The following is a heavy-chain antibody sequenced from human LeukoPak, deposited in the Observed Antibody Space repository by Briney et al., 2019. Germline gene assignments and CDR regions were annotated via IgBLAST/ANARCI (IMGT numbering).Heavy chain of an antibody. CDR3: ARGRQWFSDY. CDR2: ISSGSATI. J-gene: IGHJ4*02. D-gene: IGHD3-22*01. V-gene: IGHV3-48*01. Sequence: GGSLRLSCAASGFTFSSYWMNWVRQAPGKGLEWVSYISSGSATIYYADSVKGRFTISRENAKNSLYLQMNSLRGEDTAVYYCARGRQWFSDYWGQGTLVTVSS. CDR1: GFTFSSYW.